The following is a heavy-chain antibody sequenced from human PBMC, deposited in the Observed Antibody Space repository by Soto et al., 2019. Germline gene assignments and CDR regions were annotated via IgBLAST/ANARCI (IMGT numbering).Heavy chain of an antibody. J-gene: IGHJ5*02. D-gene: IGHD3-10*01. V-gene: IGHV3-23*01. CDR1: GFTFSSYA. Sequence: PGGSLRLSCAASGFTFSSYAMSWVRQAPGKGLEWVSAISGSGGSTYYADSVKGRFTISRDNSKNTLYLQMNSLRAEDTAVYYCALHPMVRGVIVVLHWFDPWGQGTLVTVSS. CDR3: ALHPMVRGVIVVLHWFDP. CDR2: ISGSGGST.